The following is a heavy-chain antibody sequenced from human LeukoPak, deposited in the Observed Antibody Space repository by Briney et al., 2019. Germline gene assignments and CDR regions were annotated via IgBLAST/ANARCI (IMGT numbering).Heavy chain of an antibody. Sequence: KPSQTLSLTRAVSGGSITTGNFYWTWVRQPPGKGLEWIGHIYHSGSPNYNPSLKSRILLSVDTSKNQISLNLTSMTAADTAVYFCARVRMTPVTNSHFDLWGRGTLVTVSS. D-gene: IGHD4-17*01. CDR2: IYHSGSP. CDR3: ARVRMTPVTNSHFDL. CDR1: GGSITTGNFY. V-gene: IGHV4-30-4*01. J-gene: IGHJ2*01.